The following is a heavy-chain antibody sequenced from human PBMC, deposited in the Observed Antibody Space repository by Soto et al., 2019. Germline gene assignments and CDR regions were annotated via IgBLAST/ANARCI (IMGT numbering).Heavy chain of an antibody. D-gene: IGHD3-9*01. Sequence: GESLKISCRASGYNFTTSWIGWVRQKPGKGLEWMGIIYPADSDTICSPSFQGQVTFSVDKSINTAFLQMSSLKASDTAIYYCARQDGIFGWFDPWGQGSLVTVSS. CDR2: IYPADSDT. CDR1: GYNFTTSW. V-gene: IGHV5-51*01. CDR3: ARQDGIFGWFDP. J-gene: IGHJ5*02.